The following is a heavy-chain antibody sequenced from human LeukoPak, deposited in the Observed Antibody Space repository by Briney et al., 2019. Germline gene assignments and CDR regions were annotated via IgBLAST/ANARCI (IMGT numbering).Heavy chain of an antibody. CDR3: TRETFDI. V-gene: IGHV1-8*03. CDR1: GYTFTSYD. Sequence: AASVKVSRKASGYTFTSYDINWVRQATGQGLEWMGYMNPNSGNRDFAQKFQGRVTITSDTSISTAYMELSSLRSEDTAVYYCTRETFDIWGQGTMVTVSS. J-gene: IGHJ3*02. CDR2: MNPNSGNR.